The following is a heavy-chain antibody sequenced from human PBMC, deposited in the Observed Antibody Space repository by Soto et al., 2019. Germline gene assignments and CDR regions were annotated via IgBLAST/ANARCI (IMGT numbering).Heavy chain of an antibody. J-gene: IGHJ4*02. CDR1: GYTFTSYG. Sequence: ASVKVSCKASGYTFTSYGISWVRQAPGQGLEWMGWISAYNGNTNYAQKLRGRVTITADESTSTAYMELSSLRSEDTAVYYCARDHGDYVFDYWGQGTLVTVSS. V-gene: IGHV1-18*01. D-gene: IGHD4-17*01. CDR3: ARDHGDYVFDY. CDR2: ISAYNGNT.